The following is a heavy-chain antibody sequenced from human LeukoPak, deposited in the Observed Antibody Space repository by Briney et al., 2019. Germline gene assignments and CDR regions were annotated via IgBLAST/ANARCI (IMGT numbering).Heavy chain of an antibody. D-gene: IGHD4-17*01. Sequence: PGGSLRLSCASSGFTFSNYWMSRVRQAPGRGLEWVTNIKMDASEIYYVDSVKGRFTISRDNARNSLFLQMNSLRVEDTAVYYCARIRVDYGDYGMDVWGQGTTVIVSS. CDR1: GFTFSNYW. CDR3: ARIRVDYGDYGMDV. J-gene: IGHJ6*02. V-gene: IGHV3-7*05. CDR2: IKMDASEI.